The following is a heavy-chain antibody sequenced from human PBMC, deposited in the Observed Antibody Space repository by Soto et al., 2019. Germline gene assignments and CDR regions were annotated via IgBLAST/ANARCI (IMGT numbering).Heavy chain of an antibody. V-gene: IGHV3-21*06. D-gene: IGHD6-19*01. Sequence: VQLVESGGGLVKPGGSLRLSCATSGFTFSSHGMNWARQAPGKVPEWVSSISASGTYIFYADSVKGRFTTSRANAKNSLHLQMNSLRAEDTAVYYCVRDKDRGSSAWLYWGQGVLVTVSS. CDR1: GFTFSSHG. J-gene: IGHJ4*02. CDR3: VRDKDRGSSAWLY. CDR2: ISASGTYI.